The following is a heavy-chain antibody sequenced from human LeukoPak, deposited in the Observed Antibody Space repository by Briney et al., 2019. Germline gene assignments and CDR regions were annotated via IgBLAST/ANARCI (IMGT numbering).Heavy chain of an antibody. D-gene: IGHD3-22*01. Sequence: SETLSLTCAVYGGSFSGYYWSWIRQPPGKGLEWIGEINHSGSTNYNPSLKSRVTISVDTSKNQFSLKLSSVTAADTAVYYCARGRGYYQDYWGQGTLVTVSS. CDR1: GGSFSGYY. CDR2: INHSGST. J-gene: IGHJ4*02. V-gene: IGHV4-34*01. CDR3: ARGRGYYQDY.